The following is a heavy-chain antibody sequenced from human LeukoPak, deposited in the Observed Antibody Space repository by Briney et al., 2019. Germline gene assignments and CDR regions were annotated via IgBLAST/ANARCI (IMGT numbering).Heavy chain of an antibody. V-gene: IGHV1-18*01. CDR2: ISTYTGRA. J-gene: IGHJ3*01. Sequence: ASVKVSCKTSGYRFNVYDILWVRQAPGHGLDYVGWISTYTGRANYAQKFQGRVSVITDTSTSTAYLELTNLTSSDTGLYYYARADGTNSGTNAFDVWGLGTMVTVAS. CDR1: GYRFNVYD. CDR3: ARADGTNSGTNAFDV. D-gene: IGHD4-23*01.